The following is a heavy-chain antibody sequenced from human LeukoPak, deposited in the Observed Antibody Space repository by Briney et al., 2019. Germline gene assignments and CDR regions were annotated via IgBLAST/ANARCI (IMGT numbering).Heavy chain of an antibody. V-gene: IGHV4-34*01. CDR1: GGSFSGYY. CDR2: INHSGST. J-gene: IGHJ5*02. CDR3: ASRRFRVGQWLARSWFDP. Sequence: SETLSLTCAVYGGSFSGYYWSWIRQPPGKGLEWIGEINHSGSTNYNPSLKSRVTISVDTSKNQFSLKLSSVTAADTAVYYCASRRFRVGQWLARSWFDPWAREPWSPSPQ. D-gene: IGHD6-19*01.